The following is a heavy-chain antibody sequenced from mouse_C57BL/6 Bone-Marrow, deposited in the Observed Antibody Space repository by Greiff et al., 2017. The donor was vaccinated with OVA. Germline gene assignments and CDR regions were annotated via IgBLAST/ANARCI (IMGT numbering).Heavy chain of an antibody. V-gene: IGHV2-9*01. D-gene: IGHD2-2*01. CDR2: IWGGGST. CDR1: GFSLTSYG. Sequence: VQLLESGPGLVAPSPCLSISCTASGFSLTSYGVDWVRQPPGKGLEWLGVIWGGGSTNNNSALMSRLSIIKDNSKSQVFLKMNSLQTDDTAMYYCDKHAGYDWFAYWGQGALVTVSA. CDR3: DKHAGYDWFAY. J-gene: IGHJ3*01.